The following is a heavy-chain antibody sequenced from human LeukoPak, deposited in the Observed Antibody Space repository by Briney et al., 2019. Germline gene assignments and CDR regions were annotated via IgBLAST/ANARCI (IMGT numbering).Heavy chain of an antibody. D-gene: IGHD5-18*01. CDR3: ARSGPVQLWLRWFDP. Sequence: SETLSLTCTVSGGSISSSSYYWGWIRQPPGKGLEWIGSIYYSGSTYYNPSLKSRVTISVDTSKNQFSLKLSSVTAADTAVYYCARSGPVQLWLRWFDPWGQGTLVTVSS. CDR2: IYYSGST. J-gene: IGHJ5*02. V-gene: IGHV4-39*07. CDR1: GGSISSSSYY.